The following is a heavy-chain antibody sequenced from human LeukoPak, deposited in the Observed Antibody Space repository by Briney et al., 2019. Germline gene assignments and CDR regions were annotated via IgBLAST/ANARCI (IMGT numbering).Heavy chain of an antibody. D-gene: IGHD6-13*01. CDR3: ATVGSSTPSYYYYGMDV. CDR2: FDPEDGET. V-gene: IGHV1-24*01. CDR1: GYTLTELS. J-gene: IGHJ6*02. Sequence: ASVKVSCKVSGYTLTELSMHWVRQAPGKGLEWMGGFDPEDGETIYAQKFQGRVTMTEDTSTDTAYMGLSSLRSEDTAVYYCATVGSSTPSYYYYGMDVWGQGTTVTVSS.